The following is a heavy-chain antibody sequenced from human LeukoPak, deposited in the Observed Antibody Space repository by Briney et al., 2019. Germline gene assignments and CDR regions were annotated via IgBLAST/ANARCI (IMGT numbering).Heavy chain of an antibody. J-gene: IGHJ1*01. CDR2: INPNSGGT. Sequence: GASVKVSCKASGYTFTSYGISWVRQAPGQGLEWMGWINPNSGGTNYAQKFQGRVTMTRDTSISTAYMELSRLRSDDTAVYYCARDRSRYFQHWGQGTLVTVSS. CDR3: ARDRSRYFQH. V-gene: IGHV1-2*02. D-gene: IGHD3-16*02. CDR1: GYTFTSYG.